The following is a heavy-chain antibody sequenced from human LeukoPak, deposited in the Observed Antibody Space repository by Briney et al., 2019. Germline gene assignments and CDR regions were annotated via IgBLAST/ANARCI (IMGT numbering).Heavy chain of an antibody. CDR3: ARDVGAYDPSAFDI. D-gene: IGHD2-21*01. CDR1: GGSISSGDYY. V-gene: IGHV4-30-4*01. CDR2: IYYSGST. Sequence: SETLSLTCTVSGGSISSGDYYWSWSRQPPGKGLEWIGYIYYSGSTYYNPSLKSRVTISVDTSKNQFSLKLSSVTAADTAVYYCARDVGAYDPSAFDIWGQGTMVTVSS. J-gene: IGHJ3*02.